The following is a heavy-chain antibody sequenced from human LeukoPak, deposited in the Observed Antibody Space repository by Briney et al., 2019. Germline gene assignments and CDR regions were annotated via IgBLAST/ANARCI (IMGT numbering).Heavy chain of an antibody. D-gene: IGHD6-19*01. CDR2: ISYDGNSK. J-gene: IGHJ5*02. Sequence: PGGSLRLSCAASGFNFNIFYMSWVRQAPGKGLEWVAMISYDGNSKQYADLVKGRFTISRDNSKNTLYLQMNSLRTEDTAVYHCAKDLYGSGWYNYFDPWGQGALVTVSS. V-gene: IGHV3-30*18. CDR1: GFNFNIFY. CDR3: AKDLYGSGWYNYFDP.